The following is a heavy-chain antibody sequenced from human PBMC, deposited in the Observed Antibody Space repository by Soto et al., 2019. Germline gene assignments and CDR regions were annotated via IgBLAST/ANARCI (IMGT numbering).Heavy chain of an antibody. CDR1: GGSFSGYY. Sequence: SETLSLTCAVYGGSFSGYYWSWIRQPPGKGLEWIGEIYHSGSTNYNPSLKSRVTISVDKSKNQFSLKLSSVTAADTAVYYCARFNGDYGPVYWGQGTLVTVSS. J-gene: IGHJ4*02. V-gene: IGHV4-34*01. D-gene: IGHD4-17*01. CDR2: IYHSGST. CDR3: ARFNGDYGPVY.